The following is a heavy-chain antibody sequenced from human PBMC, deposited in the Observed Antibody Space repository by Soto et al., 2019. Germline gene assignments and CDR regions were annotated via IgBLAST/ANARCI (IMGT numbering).Heavy chain of an antibody. Sequence: SETLSRTFPVSGGSISSYYWSWIRRPPGKGLEWIGYIYNSGSTHSNPSLQSRVTISVDTSKNQFSLKLSSVTAADTGIYYCARARITMVREVIKYNMDVWGQGTTV. CDR2: IYNSGST. V-gene: IGHV4-59*01. CDR3: ARARITMVREVIKYNMDV. J-gene: IGHJ6*02. CDR1: GGSISSYY. D-gene: IGHD3-10*01.